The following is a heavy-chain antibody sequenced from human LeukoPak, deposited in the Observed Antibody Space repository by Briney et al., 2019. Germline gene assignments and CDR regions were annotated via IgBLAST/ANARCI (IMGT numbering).Heavy chain of an antibody. CDR2: INHSGST. V-gene: IGHV4-34*01. CDR3: ARARRRVGSSTSCSARCGMGV. D-gene: IGHD2-2*01. CDR1: GGSFSGYY. Sequence: PSETLSLTCAVYGGSFSGYYWSWIRQPPGKGLEWIGEINHSGSTNYNPSLKSRVTISVDTSKNQFSLKLSSVTAADTAVYYCARARRRVGSSTSCSARCGMGVWGQGTTVTVSS. J-gene: IGHJ6*02.